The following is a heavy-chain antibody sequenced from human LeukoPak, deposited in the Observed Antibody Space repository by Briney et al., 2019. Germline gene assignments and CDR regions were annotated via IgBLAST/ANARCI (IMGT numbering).Heavy chain of an antibody. V-gene: IGHV4-38-2*02. Sequence: SETLSLTCIVSGYSISSGYYWGWIRPPPGKGLVWIGMIHHSGSTYYNPSLKSRVTISGDTSKNQFSLKLISVTAADTAVYYCAKSGGYGLIDYWGQGTLVTVSS. CDR1: GYSISSGYY. CDR3: AKSGGYGLIDY. CDR2: IHHSGST. D-gene: IGHD1-26*01. J-gene: IGHJ4*02.